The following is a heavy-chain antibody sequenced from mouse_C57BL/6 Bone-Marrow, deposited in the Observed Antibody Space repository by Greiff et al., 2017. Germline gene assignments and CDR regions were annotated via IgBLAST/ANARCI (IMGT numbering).Heavy chain of an antibody. Sequence: QVQLQQPGAELVRPGTSVKLSCKASGYTFTSYWMHWVKQRPGQGLEWIGVIDPSDSYTNYNQKFKGKATLTVDTSSSTAYMQISSLTSEDSAVYYCARCTTVVAKFAYWGQGTLVTVSA. D-gene: IGHD1-1*01. CDR1: GYTFTSYW. J-gene: IGHJ3*01. CDR3: ARCTTVVAKFAY. CDR2: IDPSDSYT. V-gene: IGHV1-59*01.